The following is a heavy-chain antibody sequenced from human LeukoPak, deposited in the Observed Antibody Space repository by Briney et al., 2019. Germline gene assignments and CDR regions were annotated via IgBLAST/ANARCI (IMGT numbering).Heavy chain of an antibody. V-gene: IGHV3-21*01. CDR3: ARDQRKGAFDI. Sequence: PGGSLRLFCAASGFTFSSYSMNWVRQAPGKALEWVSSISSSSSYIYYADSVKGRFTISRDNAKNSLYLQMNSLRAEDTAVYYCARDQRKGAFDIWGQGTMVTVSS. CDR1: GFTFSSYS. J-gene: IGHJ3*02. CDR2: ISSSSSYI.